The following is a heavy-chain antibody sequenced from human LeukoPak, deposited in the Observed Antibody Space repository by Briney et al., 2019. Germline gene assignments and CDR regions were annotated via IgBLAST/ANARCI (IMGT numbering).Heavy chain of an antibody. CDR2: IYPGDSDT. V-gene: IGHV5-51*01. CDR3: ARMQWLASGWFDP. J-gene: IGHJ5*02. CDR1: GYIFTNYW. D-gene: IGHD6-19*01. Sequence: GESLKISCKGSGYIFTNYWIGWVRQMPGKGLEWMGNIYPGDSDTRYSPSFQGQVTISADKSISTAYLQWSSLKASDTAMYYCARMQWLASGWFDPWGQGTLVTVSS.